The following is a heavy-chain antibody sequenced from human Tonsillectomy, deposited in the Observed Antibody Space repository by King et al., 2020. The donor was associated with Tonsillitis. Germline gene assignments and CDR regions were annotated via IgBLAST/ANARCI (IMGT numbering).Heavy chain of an antibody. V-gene: IGHV3-64*07. CDR2: IGTNAIST. Sequence: VQLVESGGGLVQPGGSLRLSCAASGFTFSDYPMHWVRQAPGKGLEYVSSIGTNAISTYYTDSVKGRFTISRDNSKNTLYLQMGSLRAEDMAAYYCAREVEAALDIWGQGTMVTVSS. J-gene: IGHJ3*02. CDR3: AREVEAALDI. CDR1: GFTFSDYP.